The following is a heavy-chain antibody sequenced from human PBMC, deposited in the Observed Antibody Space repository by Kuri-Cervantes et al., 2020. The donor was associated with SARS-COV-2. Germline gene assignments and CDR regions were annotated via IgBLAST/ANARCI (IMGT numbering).Heavy chain of an antibody. D-gene: IGHD1-1*01. CDR2: INPDGSYT. CDR1: GFTFSGHW. V-gene: IGHV3-74*01. J-gene: IGHJ4*02. CDR3: VRDGDHWNFDY. Sequence: GGSLRLSCAASGFTFSGHWIHWVRQAPGKGLEWVSGINPDGSYTNNADSVKGRFTLSRDNAKNMLFLQMNSLRAEDTAVYYCVRDGDHWNFDYWGQGTLVTVSS.